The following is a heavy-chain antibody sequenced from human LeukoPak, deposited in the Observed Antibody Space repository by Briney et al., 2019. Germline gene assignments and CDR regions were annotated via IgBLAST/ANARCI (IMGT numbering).Heavy chain of an antibody. CDR1: GGSFSAYY. CDR3: ARARYSSSRDFDY. D-gene: IGHD6-6*01. CDR2: INHSGST. J-gene: IGHJ4*02. V-gene: IGHV4-34*01. Sequence: PSETLSLTCAVYGGSFSAYYWSWIRQPPGKGLEWIGEINHSGSTNYNPSLKSRVTISVDTSKNQFSLKLSSVTAADTAVYYCARARYSSSRDFDYWGQGTLDTVSS.